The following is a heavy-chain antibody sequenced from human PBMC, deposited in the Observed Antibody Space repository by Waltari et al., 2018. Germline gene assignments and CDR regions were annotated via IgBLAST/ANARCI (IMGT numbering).Heavy chain of an antibody. V-gene: IGHV3-48*01. CDR2: MTSDERTI. CDR3: ARSVEGAFDV. CDR1: GFNFRVYS. J-gene: IGHJ3*01. Sequence: ELQLVESGGGLVQPGGSRRLSCAASGFNFRVYSMNWVRQAPGKGLEWVSYMTSDERTIYYADSVEGRFTISRDNAKGSVYLQMNSLRAEDTAVYYCARSVEGAFDVWGQGTMVTVSS.